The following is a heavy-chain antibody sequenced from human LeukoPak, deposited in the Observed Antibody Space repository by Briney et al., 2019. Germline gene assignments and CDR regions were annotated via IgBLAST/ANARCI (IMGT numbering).Heavy chain of an antibody. V-gene: IGHV3-48*04. CDR3: ARRGYYDSSGYDF. Sequence: GGSLRLSCATSGFIFSHHGMNWVRQAPGKGLEWVSGIRADAVTTYYADSVKGRFTISRDNAKNSLYLQMNSLRAEDTAIYYCARRGYYDSSGYDFWGQGTLVTVSS. CDR2: IRADAVTT. J-gene: IGHJ4*02. CDR1: GFIFSHHG. D-gene: IGHD3-22*01.